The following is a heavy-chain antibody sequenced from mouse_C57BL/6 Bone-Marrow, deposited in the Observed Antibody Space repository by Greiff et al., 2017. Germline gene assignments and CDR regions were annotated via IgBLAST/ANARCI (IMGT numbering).Heavy chain of an antibody. CDR2: IYPSDSDT. CDR3: ARDSSGYAWFAY. D-gene: IGHD3-2*02. Sequence: VKLQQSGAELVKPGASVKVSCKASGYTFTSYWMNWVKQRPGQGLEWIGRIYPSDSDTNYNQKFKGKATLTVDKSSSTAYMQLSSLTSEDSAVYFCARDSSGYAWFAYWGQGTLVTVSA. J-gene: IGHJ3*01. V-gene: IGHV1-74*01. CDR1: GYTFTSYW.